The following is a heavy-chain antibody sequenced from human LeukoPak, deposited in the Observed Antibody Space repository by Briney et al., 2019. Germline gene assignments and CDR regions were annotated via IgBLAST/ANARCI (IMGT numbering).Heavy chain of an antibody. CDR2: INPSGGST. CDR3: AREVGYSSSWYDAFDI. D-gene: IGHD6-13*01. Sequence: GASVKVSCKASGYTFTSYYMHWVRQAPGQGLGWRGIINPSGGSTSYAQKFQGRVTMTRDMATSTVYMELSSLRSEDTAVYYCAREVGYSSSWYDAFDIWGQGTMVTVSS. V-gene: IGHV1-46*01. J-gene: IGHJ3*02. CDR1: GYTFTSYY.